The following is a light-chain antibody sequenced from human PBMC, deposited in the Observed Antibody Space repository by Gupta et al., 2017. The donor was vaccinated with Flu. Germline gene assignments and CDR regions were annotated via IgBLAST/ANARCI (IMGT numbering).Light chain of an antibody. J-gene: IGLJ3*02. Sequence: VTSSCSGGSSNIGQNYVYWYQQVSGTAPKLLIDRKVERPSGVPARFSCSKSGTSASLAISGLRFEDEAQYFCAVWDDSVNGRLFGGGTKLTVL. CDR3: AVWDDSVNGRL. CDR1: SSNIGQNY. V-gene: IGLV1-47*01. CDR2: RKV.